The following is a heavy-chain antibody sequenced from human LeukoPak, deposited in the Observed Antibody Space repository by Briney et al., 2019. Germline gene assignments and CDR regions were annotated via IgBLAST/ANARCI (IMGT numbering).Heavy chain of an antibody. CDR3: ARDVGYCSSTSCFSWFDP. CDR2: ISSSGSTI. V-gene: IGHV3-11*01. Sequence: GGSLRLSCAASGFTFSDYYMSWIRQAPGKGLEWVSYISSSGSTIYYADSVKGRFTISRDNAKNSLYLQMNSLRAEDTAVYYCARDVGYCSSTSCFSWFDPWGQGTLVTVSS. D-gene: IGHD2-2*01. CDR1: GFTFSDYY. J-gene: IGHJ5*02.